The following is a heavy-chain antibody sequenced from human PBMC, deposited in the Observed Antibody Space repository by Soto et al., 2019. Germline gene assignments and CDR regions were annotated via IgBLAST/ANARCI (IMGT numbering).Heavy chain of an antibody. CDR2: IYYSGST. Sequence: SETLSLTCTVSGGSISSYYWSWIRQPPGKGLEWIGYIYYSGSTNYNPSLKSRVTISVDTSKNQFSLKLSSVTAADTAVYYCARRLGGIAGGENWFDPWGQGTLVTVSS. J-gene: IGHJ5*02. V-gene: IGHV4-59*08. D-gene: IGHD6-13*01. CDR1: GGSISSYY. CDR3: ARRLGGIAGGENWFDP.